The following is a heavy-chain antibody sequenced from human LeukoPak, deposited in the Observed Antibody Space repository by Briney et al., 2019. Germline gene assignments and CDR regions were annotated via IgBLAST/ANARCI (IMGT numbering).Heavy chain of an antibody. D-gene: IGHD3-22*01. V-gene: IGHV3-21*01. CDR2: ISSSSSYI. Sequence: GGSLRLSCAASGFTFSNYSMNWVRQAPGKGLEWVSSISSSSSYIYYADSVKGRFTISRDNAKNSLYLQMNSLRAEDTAVYYCARGRDYDSSGYSEYYFDYWGQGTLVTVSS. CDR3: ARGRDYDSSGYSEYYFDY. CDR1: GFTFSNYS. J-gene: IGHJ4*02.